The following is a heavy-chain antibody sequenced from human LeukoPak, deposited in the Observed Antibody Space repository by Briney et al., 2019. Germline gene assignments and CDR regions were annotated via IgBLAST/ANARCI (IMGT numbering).Heavy chain of an antibody. CDR3: ENDTQRGSDYTQHIDS. D-gene: IGHD4-11*01. V-gene: IGHV3-30*02. J-gene: IGHJ4*02. CDR1: GFMFTHHR. Sequence: PGGSLILSCAASGFMFTHHRMHWVPQAPGKGPEWVAVKGRFSISRDDSNDMVYLQINGLKADDTAVYYCENDTQRGSDYTQHIDSWGQGTLVIVSS.